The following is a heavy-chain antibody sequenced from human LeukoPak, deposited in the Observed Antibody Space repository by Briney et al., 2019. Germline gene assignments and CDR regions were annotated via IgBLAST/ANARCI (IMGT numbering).Heavy chain of an antibody. CDR3: ARVKDYNGPGSQRGDYFYYYMDV. CDR2: IYHSADT. CDR1: GFTFSSYA. V-gene: IGHV4-4*02. Sequence: AGGSLRLSCAASGFTFSSYAMSWVRQAPGKGLDWIGNIYHSADTYYNPSLKRRVTISVDMSKSQFSLRLNSVTAADTAVYYCARVKDYNGPGSQRGDYFYYYMDVWGEGTTVTVSS. J-gene: IGHJ6*03. D-gene: IGHD3-10*01.